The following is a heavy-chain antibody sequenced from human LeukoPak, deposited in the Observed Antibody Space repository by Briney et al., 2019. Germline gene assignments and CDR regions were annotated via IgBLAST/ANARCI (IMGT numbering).Heavy chain of an antibody. CDR2: IYYTGGT. CDR3: ARLGEAVAGSGKWYFDL. V-gene: IGHV4-59*08. J-gene: IGHJ2*01. D-gene: IGHD6-19*01. Sequence: SETLSLTCTLPGASISSSYWSWFRQPPGKRLEWIGYIYYTGGTNYNPSPESRVTISVDTSKTQFSLKLRSVTAADTAVYYCARLGEAVAGSGKWYFDLWGRGTLVTVSS. CDR1: GASISSSY.